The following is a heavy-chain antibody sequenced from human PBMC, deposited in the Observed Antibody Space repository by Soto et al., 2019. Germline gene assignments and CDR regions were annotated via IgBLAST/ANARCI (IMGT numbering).Heavy chain of an antibody. CDR2: IYYSGST. V-gene: IGHV4-39*01. CDR1: GGSISSSSYY. D-gene: IGHD6-13*01. J-gene: IGHJ6*03. Sequence: SETLSLTCTVSGGSISSSSYYWGWIRQPPGKGLEWIGSIYYSGSTYYNTSLKSRVTISVDTSKNQFSMKLSSVTAADTAVYYCASEKFLRYSSSWYVGGDYYYYYMDVWGKGTTVT. CDR3: ASEKFLRYSSSWYVGGDYYYYYMDV.